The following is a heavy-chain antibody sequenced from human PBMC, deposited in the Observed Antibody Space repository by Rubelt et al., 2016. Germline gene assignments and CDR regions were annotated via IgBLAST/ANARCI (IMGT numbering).Heavy chain of an antibody. CDR2: ITVGGTTT. V-gene: IGHV3-23*01. J-gene: IGHJ6*02. Sequence: GLEWVSVITVGGTTTYYADSVKGRFTISRDDYKNTLHLEMNSLRAEDTAMYYCARQGPHSGYNYYYYGLDVWGQGTTVTVSS. CDR3: ARQGPHSGYNYYYYGLDV. D-gene: IGHD5-12*01.